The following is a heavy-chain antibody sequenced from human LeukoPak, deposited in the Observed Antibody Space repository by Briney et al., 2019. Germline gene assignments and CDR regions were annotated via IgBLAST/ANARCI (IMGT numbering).Heavy chain of an antibody. Sequence: PSETLSLTCTVSGGSISSYYWNWIRQPAGKGLEWIGHIYTSGSTYYNPSLKSRVTISVDKSKNQFSLKLSSVTAADTAVYYCAGGRCNSTSCYAGDYWGQGTLVTVSS. CDR2: IYTSGST. CDR1: GGSISSYY. J-gene: IGHJ4*02. V-gene: IGHV4-4*07. CDR3: AGGRCNSTSCYAGDY. D-gene: IGHD2-2*01.